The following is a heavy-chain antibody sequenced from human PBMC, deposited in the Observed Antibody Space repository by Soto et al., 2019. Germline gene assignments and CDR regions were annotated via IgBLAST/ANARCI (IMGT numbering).Heavy chain of an antibody. J-gene: IGHJ5*02. CDR2: IYYSGST. Sequence: SETLSLTCTVSGGSISSYYWSWIRQPPGKGLEWIGYIYYSGSTNYNPSLKSRVTISVDTSKNQFSLKLSSVTAADTAVYYCAREVAGYCISTSCLNWFDPWGQGTLVTVS. CDR1: GGSISSYY. CDR3: AREVAGYCISTSCLNWFDP. V-gene: IGHV4-59*01. D-gene: IGHD2-2*01.